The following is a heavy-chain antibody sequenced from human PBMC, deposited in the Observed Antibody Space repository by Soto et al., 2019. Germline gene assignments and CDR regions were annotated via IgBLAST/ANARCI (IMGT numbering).Heavy chain of an antibody. CDR1: GFTFSSYW. CDR3: ARDVGSCSSVTCYDAFDI. J-gene: IGHJ3*02. V-gene: IGHV3-7*01. D-gene: IGHD2-2*01. CDR2: IKEDGSQK. Sequence: PGGSLILSCAASGFTFSSYWMTWVRQAPGKGLEWVANIKEDGSQKNYVDSVKGRFTISRDSAKNSLYLQMNSLRAEDTAVYYCARDVGSCSSVTCYDAFDIWGQGTMVTVSS.